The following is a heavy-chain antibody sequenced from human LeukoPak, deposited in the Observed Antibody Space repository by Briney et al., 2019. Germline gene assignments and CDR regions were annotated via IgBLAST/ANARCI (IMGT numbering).Heavy chain of an antibody. CDR1: GGSISSSNW. V-gene: IGHV4-4*02. CDR3: ARGPEQWLVRSNWFDP. Sequence: SETLSLTCAVSGGSISSSNWWSWVRQPPGKGLEWVGEIYHSGSTNYNPSLKSRVTISVDKSKNQFSLKLSSVTAADTAVYYCARGPEQWLVRSNWFDPWGQGTLVTVSS. J-gene: IGHJ5*02. D-gene: IGHD6-19*01. CDR2: IYHSGST.